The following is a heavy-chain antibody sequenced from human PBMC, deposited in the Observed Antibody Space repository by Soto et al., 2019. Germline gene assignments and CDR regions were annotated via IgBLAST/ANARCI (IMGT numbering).Heavy chain of an antibody. CDR1: GFPFSNYW. J-gene: IGHJ6*03. CDR2: VKYDGTIT. CDR3: ARGAQGAYYVAV. D-gene: IGHD3-16*01. V-gene: IGHV3-74*01. Sequence: EVQLVESGGGSVQPGESLRLSCAASGFPFSNYWIHWVRQAPGKGLVWVSRVKYDGTITNYADSLRGRLTISRDNAKNTVYLQMNSLTVEDTAVYYCARGAQGAYYVAVWGKGTTVTVSS.